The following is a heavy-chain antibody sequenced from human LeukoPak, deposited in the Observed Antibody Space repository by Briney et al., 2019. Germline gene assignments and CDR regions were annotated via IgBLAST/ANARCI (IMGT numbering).Heavy chain of an antibody. J-gene: IGHJ4*02. D-gene: IGHD5-24*01. CDR3: ARSGGGRGDGAERFDY. Sequence: ASVKVSCKASGYTFTSYYMHWVRQAPGHGLEWMGIINPSGGSTSYAQKFQGRVTMTRDTSTSTVYMELSSLRSEDTAVYYCARSGGGRGDGAERFDYWGQGTLVTVSS. V-gene: IGHV1-46*01. CDR1: GYTFTSYY. CDR2: INPSGGST.